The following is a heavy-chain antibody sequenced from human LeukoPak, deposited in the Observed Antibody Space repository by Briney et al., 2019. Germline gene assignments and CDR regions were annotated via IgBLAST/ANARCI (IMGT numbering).Heavy chain of an antibody. CDR1: GGSFSGYY. CDR3: ARGAGIQLWLSS. CDR2: INHSGST. J-gene: IGHJ4*02. D-gene: IGHD5-18*01. Sequence: PSETLSLTCAVYGGSFSGYYWSWIRQPPGKGLEWIGEINHSGSTNYNPSLKSRVTISVDTSKNQFSLKLSSVTAADTAVYYCARGAGIQLWLSSWGQGTLVTVSS. V-gene: IGHV4-34*01.